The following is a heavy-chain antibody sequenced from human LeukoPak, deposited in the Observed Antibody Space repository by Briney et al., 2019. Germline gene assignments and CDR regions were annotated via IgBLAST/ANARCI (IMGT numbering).Heavy chain of an antibody. CDR1: GFTFSSYA. V-gene: IGHV4-34*01. Sequence: GSLRLSCAASGFTFSSYAMSWVRQAPGKGLEWIGEINHSGSTNYNPSLKSRVTISVDTSKNQFSLKLSSVTAADTAVYYCARDKSLRGNWYGNDYWGQGALVTVSS. CDR3: ARDKSLRGNWYGNDY. CDR2: INHSGST. D-gene: IGHD1-1*01. J-gene: IGHJ4*02.